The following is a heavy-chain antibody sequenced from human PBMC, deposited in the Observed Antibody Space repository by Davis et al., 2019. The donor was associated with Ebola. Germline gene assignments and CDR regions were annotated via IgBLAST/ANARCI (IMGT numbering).Heavy chain of an antibody. CDR1: GGSFSGYY. J-gene: IGHJ3*02. Sequence: SQTLSLTCAVYGGSFSGYYWSWIRQPPGKGLEWIGEINHSGSTNYNPSLKSRVTISVDTSKNQFSLKLSSVTAADTAVYYCARGSIVVVPAAIFRAFDIRGQGTMVTVSS. D-gene: IGHD2-2*01. CDR3: ARGSIVVVPAAIFRAFDI. V-gene: IGHV4-34*01. CDR2: INHSGST.